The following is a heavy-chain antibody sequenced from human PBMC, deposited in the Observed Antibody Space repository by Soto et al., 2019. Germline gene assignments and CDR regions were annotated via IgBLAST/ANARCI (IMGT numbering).Heavy chain of an antibody. D-gene: IGHD6-19*01. CDR3: ARDLYSSGWLTGFDP. CDR2: ISSSSSTI. CDR1: GFTFSSYS. J-gene: IGHJ5*02. V-gene: IGHV3-48*01. Sequence: GGSLILSCAASGFTFSSYSMNWVRQAPGKGLEWVSYISSSSSTIYYADSVKGRFTISRDNAKNSLYLQMNSLRAEDTAVYYCARDLYSSGWLTGFDPWGQGTLVTVSS.